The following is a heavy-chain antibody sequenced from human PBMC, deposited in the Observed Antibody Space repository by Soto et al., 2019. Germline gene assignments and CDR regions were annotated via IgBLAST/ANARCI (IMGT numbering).Heavy chain of an antibody. Sequence: ESGGGLVMPGGSLRLSCAASGFTFSTYHMNWVRQAPGKGLEWVSSINPSSSHIYYADSVRGRFTISRDNSKNSMDLQMNSLRTEDAAVYYCARGYCGGGGCYLRREAIDVWGQGTMVTVSS. CDR1: GFTFSTYH. V-gene: IGHV3-21*01. CDR3: ARGYCGGGGCYLRREAIDV. CDR2: INPSSSHI. J-gene: IGHJ3*01. D-gene: IGHD2-15*01.